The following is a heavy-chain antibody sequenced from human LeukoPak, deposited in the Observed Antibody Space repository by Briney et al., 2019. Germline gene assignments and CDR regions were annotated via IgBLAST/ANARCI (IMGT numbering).Heavy chain of an antibody. CDR3: AREHLEEGVNDY. D-gene: IGHD2-8*01. CDR2: ISSSSTYI. V-gene: IGHV3-21*01. Sequence: GGSLRLSCAASGFTFSSYAMSWVRQAPGKGLEWVSSISSSSTYIYYADSLKGRFTISRDNAKNSLYLQMNSLRAEDTAVYYCAREHLEEGVNDYWGQGTLVTVSS. J-gene: IGHJ4*02. CDR1: GFTFSSYA.